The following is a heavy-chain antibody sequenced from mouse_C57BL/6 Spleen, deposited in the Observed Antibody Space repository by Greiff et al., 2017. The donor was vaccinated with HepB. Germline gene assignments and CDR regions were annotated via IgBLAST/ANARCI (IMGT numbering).Heavy chain of an antibody. CDR2: IDPEDGDT. Sequence: VQLQQSGAELVKPGASVKLSCTASGFNIKDYYMHWVKQRTEQGLEWIGRIDPEDGDTKYAPKFQGKATITADTSSNTAYLQLSSLTSEDTAVYYCARSPSTVVATRHYFDYWGQGTTLTVSS. CDR1: GFNIKDYY. CDR3: ARSPSTVVATRHYFDY. V-gene: IGHV14-2*01. J-gene: IGHJ2*01. D-gene: IGHD1-1*01.